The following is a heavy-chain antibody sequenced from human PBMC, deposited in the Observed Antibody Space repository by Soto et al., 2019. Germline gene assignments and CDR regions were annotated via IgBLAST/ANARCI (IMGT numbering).Heavy chain of an antibody. CDR3: AKDLLTYFGSGSYDY. J-gene: IGHJ4*02. V-gene: IGHV3-30*18. CDR1: GFTFSTYG. CDR2: ISYDGSNK. D-gene: IGHD3-10*01. Sequence: GGSLRLSCAASGFTFSTYGMHWVRQAPGKGLEWVAVISYDGSNKYYADSAKGRFTISRDNSKNTLYLEMNSLGAEDTAVYYCAKDLLTYFGSGSYDYWGQGTLVTVSS.